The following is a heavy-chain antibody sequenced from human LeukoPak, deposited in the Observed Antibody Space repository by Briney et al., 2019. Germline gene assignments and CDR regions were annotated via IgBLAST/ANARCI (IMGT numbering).Heavy chain of an antibody. CDR3: ARGRITMVRGVFHYYYYYGMDV. J-gene: IGHJ6*02. V-gene: IGHV4-34*01. CDR2: INHSGST. Sequence: PSETLSLTCAVYSGSFSGYYWSWIRQPPGKGLEWIGEINHSGSTNYNPSLKSRVTISVDTSKDQFSLKLSSVTAADTAVYYCARGRITMVRGVFHYYYYYGMDVWGQGTTVTVSS. CDR1: SGSFSGYY. D-gene: IGHD3-10*01.